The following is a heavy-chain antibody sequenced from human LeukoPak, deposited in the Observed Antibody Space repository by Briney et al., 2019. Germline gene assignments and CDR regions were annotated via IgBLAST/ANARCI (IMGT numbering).Heavy chain of an antibody. CDR3: ARASPMSLTDAFDI. J-gene: IGHJ3*02. D-gene: IGHD1-26*01. V-gene: IGHV4-61*02. Sequence: SETLSLTCTVSGGSISSGSYYWSWIRQPAGKGLEWIGRIYTSGSTNYNPSLKSRVTISVDTSKNQFSLKLSSVTAADTAVYYCARASPMSLTDAFDIWGQGTMVTVSS. CDR2: IYTSGST. CDR1: GGSISSGSYY.